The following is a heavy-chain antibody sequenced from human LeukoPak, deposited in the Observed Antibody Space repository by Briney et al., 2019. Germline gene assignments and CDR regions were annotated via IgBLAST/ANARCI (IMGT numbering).Heavy chain of an antibody. D-gene: IGHD6-25*01. V-gene: IGHV1-24*01. CDR1: GYTLTELS. CDR2: FDPEDGET. CDR3: ATDTYSSGWYYYGMDV. Sequence: GASVKVSCKVSGYTLTELSMHWVRQAPGKGLEWMGGFDPEDGETIYAQKFQGRVAMTEDTSTDTAYMELSSLRSEDTAVYYCATDTYSSGWYYYGMDVWGQGTTVTVSS. J-gene: IGHJ6*02.